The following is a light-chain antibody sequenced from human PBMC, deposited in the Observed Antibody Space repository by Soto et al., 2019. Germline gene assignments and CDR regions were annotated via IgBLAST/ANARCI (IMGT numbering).Light chain of an antibody. CDR1: SSNLGAGYD. J-gene: IGLJ2*01. CDR3: AAWDDSLSGVV. V-gene: IGLV1-47*01. Sequence: QSVLTQPPSVSGAPGQRVTISCTGNSSNLGAGYDVHWYQHLPGTAPKLLIYRNDQRPSGVPDRFSGSMSGTAASLAIGGLRSEDEADYYCAAWDDSLSGVVFGGGTKLTVL. CDR2: RND.